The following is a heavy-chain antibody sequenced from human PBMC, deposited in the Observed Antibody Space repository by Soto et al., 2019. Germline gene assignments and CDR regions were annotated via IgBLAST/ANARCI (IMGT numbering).Heavy chain of an antibody. CDR1: GFTFSRYD. V-gene: IGHV3-64D*06. CDR2: ISTNGDST. J-gene: IGHJ1*01. D-gene: IGHD6-13*01. CDR3: VKDEGTSSWRRYFRH. Sequence: PGGSLRLSCSASGFTFSRYDIHWVRQAPGKGLEYVSGISTNGDSTYHADSVKGRFTISRDNSRNTLYLQMSSLRVEDTAVYYCVKDEGTSSWRRYFRHWCQGNLVSAPQ.